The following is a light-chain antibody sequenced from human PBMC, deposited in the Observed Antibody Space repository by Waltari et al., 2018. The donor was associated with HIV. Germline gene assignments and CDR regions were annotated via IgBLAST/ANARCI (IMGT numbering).Light chain of an antibody. CDR2: EVT. Sequence: QSALTQPASVSGSPGQSITISCAGTSRDVAHSTLVHLYQQHPGKAPKLIVFEVTNRPSGLSSRFSGSKSDNTASLTISGLQAEDEADYYCCSYTTSDTWVFGGGTKLTVL. J-gene: IGLJ3*02. CDR1: SRDVAHSTL. CDR3: CSYTTSDTWV. V-gene: IGLV2-14*01.